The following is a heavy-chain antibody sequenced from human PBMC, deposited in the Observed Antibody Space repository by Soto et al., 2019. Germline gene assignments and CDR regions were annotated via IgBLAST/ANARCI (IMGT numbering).Heavy chain of an antibody. Sequence: AGGSLRLSCEASGFTFGTYWMTWVRQAPGEGLEWLATIKEDGSEYYYADSVKGRFTIFRDNAKRSLFLQMSSLRAEDTAVYYCAAFGMTATIQYWGQGTLVTVSS. CDR3: AAFGMTATIQY. J-gene: IGHJ4*02. CDR1: GFTFGTYW. D-gene: IGHD1-20*01. CDR2: IKEDGSEY. V-gene: IGHV3-7*03.